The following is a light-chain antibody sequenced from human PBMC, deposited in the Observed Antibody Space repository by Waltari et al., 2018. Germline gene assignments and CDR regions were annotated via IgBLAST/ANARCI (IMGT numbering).Light chain of an antibody. V-gene: IGLV8-61*01. CDR1: SGSLSTTSY. CDR3: ALYMGSGIWV. CDR2: KAN. Sequence: QTVVPQEPSLSVSPGGTVTLTFALSSGSLSTTSYATWYQQTPGQAPRTLAYKANARSSGVPDRFSGSILGNTAALTITGAQADDESDYYCALYMGSGIWVFGGGTRLTVL. J-gene: IGLJ3*02.